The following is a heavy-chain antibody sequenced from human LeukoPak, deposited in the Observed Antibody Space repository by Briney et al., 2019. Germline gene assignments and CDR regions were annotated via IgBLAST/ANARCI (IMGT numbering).Heavy chain of an antibody. J-gene: IGHJ4*02. V-gene: IGHV1-18*01. D-gene: IGHD3-3*01. CDR3: ARDKVTIFGVVIGHDY. Sequence: AAVKVSCKASGYTFTSYGISGVRRAPGQGRVWRGWISAYNANTNYAQKLQGRVTMTTDTSTSTAYMELRSLRSDDTAVYYCARDKVTIFGVVIGHDYWGQGTLVTVSS. CDR2: ISAYNANT. CDR1: GYTFTSYG.